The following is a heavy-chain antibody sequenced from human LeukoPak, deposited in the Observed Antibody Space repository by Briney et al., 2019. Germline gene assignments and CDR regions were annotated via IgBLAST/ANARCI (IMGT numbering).Heavy chain of an antibody. CDR3: ARGIEYSSSSIDY. CDR2: IYYSGST. J-gene: IGHJ4*02. CDR1: GGSISSSSYY. Sequence: SETLSLTCTVSGGSISSSSYYWGWIRQPPGKGLEWIGSIYYSGSTYYNPSLKSRVTISVDTSKNQFSLKLSSVTAADTAVYYCARGIEYSSSSIDYWGQGTLVTVSS. V-gene: IGHV4-39*07. D-gene: IGHD6-6*01.